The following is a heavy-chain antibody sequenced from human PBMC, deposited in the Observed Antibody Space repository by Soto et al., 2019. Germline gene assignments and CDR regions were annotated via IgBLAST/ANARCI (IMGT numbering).Heavy chain of an antibody. J-gene: IGHJ6*02. CDR1: GFTFSSYA. CDR3: AVTAMVPFDYYYGMDV. Sequence: PGGSLRLSCAASGFTFSSYAMSWVRQAPGKGLEWASAISGSGGSTYYADSVKGRFTLSRDNSKNTLYLQMNSLRAEDTAVYYCAVTAMVPFDYYYGMDVWGQGTTVPVSS. V-gene: IGHV3-23*01. CDR2: ISGSGGST. D-gene: IGHD5-18*01.